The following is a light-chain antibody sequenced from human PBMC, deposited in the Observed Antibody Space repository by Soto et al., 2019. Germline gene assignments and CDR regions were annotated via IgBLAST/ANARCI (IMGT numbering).Light chain of an antibody. J-gene: IGLJ1*01. CDR1: SSDVGGYNY. CDR3: ISYAGSSSV. CDR2: EVN. V-gene: IGLV2-8*01. Sequence: QSVLTQPPSASGSPGQSVAISCTGTSSDVGGYNYVSWYQQHPGKAPKLMIYEVNKRPSGVPDRFSGSKSGNTASLTVSGLQAEDEADYYCISYAGSSSVFGTGTKVTAL.